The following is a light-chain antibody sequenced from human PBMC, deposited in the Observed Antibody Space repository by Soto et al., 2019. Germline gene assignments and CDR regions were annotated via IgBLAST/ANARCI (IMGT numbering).Light chain of an antibody. V-gene: IGLV2-14*01. CDR3: NSYISNNIPYV. CDR1: SSDVGRYNF. J-gene: IGLJ1*01. CDR2: EVT. Sequence: QSALTQPASVSGSPGPSITISCTGTSSDVGRYNFVSWYQQHPGKAPKLIIYEVTNRPSGVSNRFSGSKSGNTASLAISGLQAEDEADYYCNSYISNNIPYVFGTGTKLTVL.